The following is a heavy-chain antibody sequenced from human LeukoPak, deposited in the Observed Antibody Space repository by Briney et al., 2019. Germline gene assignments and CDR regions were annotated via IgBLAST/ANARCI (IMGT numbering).Heavy chain of an antibody. CDR1: GGSVSSGAYY. Sequence: SETLSLICTVSGGSVSSGAYYWSWIRQHPGKGLEWIGYRYYSGSTYYNSSLKSRVTISLDTSKNQFSLKLSSVTAADTAVYYCARGAYEEGMDVWGKGTTVTVSS. V-gene: IGHV4-31*03. CDR3: ARGAYEEGMDV. D-gene: IGHD5-12*01. J-gene: IGHJ6*04. CDR2: RYYSGST.